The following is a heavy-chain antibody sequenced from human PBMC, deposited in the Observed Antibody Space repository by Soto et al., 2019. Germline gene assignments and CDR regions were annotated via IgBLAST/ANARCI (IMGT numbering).Heavy chain of an antibody. CDR2: IYYGGSI. D-gene: IGHD3-22*01. V-gene: IGHV4-59*01. CDR1: GDSISSGY. CDR3: TGAYYDINGYSLDP. J-gene: IGHJ5*02. Sequence: SETLSLTCSVSGDSISSGYWTWIRQPPGKGLEWIGYIYYGGSINYNPSLKSRVIISVDTAKNQFSLRLSSVTAADTAVYYCTGAYYDINGYSLDPWGQGTSVTVSS.